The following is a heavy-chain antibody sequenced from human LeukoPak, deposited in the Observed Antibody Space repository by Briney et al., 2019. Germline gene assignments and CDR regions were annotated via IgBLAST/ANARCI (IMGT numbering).Heavy chain of an antibody. D-gene: IGHD2-15*01. V-gene: IGHV3-48*01. CDR1: GFTFSRYA. CDR3: ARDNTYCSGSRCYDRFDY. J-gene: IGHJ4*02. Sequence: GGSLSLSCAASGFTFSRYAMNWVRQAPGKGLEWVSYISSRSTTIYYADSVKGRFTISRDNAKNSLYLQMNSLTAEDTAVYYCARDNTYCSGSRCYDRFDYWGQGTLVAVSS. CDR2: ISSRSTTI.